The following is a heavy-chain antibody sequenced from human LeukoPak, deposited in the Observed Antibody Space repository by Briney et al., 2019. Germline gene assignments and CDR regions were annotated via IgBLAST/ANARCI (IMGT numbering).Heavy chain of an antibody. V-gene: IGHV3-21*04. D-gene: IGHD3-22*01. CDR1: GFTFSTYT. CDR2: IATGSDV. CDR3: AKDFDNSGWNDY. J-gene: IGHJ4*02. Sequence: GGSLRLSCAASGFTFSTYTINWVRQAPGKGLEWVSSIATGSDVYYADSVKGRFTISGDSAKNSLYLQMNSLRADDTAVYYCAKDFDNSGWNDYWGQGTLVTVSS.